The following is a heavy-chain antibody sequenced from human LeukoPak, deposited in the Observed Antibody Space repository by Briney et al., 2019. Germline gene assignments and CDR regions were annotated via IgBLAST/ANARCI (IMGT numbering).Heavy chain of an antibody. Sequence: PGGSLRLSCAASGFTFSSYAMTWVRQAPGKGLEWVSAISGGAGTTYYADSVKGRFTISRDNSKNTLYLQMNNLRAEDTAVYYCAKDGAPYGSGSYDYWGQGTLVTVSS. J-gene: IGHJ4*02. V-gene: IGHV3-23*01. D-gene: IGHD3-10*01. CDR3: AKDGAPYGSGSYDY. CDR2: ISGGAGTT. CDR1: GFTFSSYA.